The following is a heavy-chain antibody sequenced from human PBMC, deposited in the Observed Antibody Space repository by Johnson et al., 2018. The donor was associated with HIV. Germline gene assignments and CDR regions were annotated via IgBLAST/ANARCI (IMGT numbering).Heavy chain of an antibody. V-gene: IGHV3-23*04. CDR1: GFTFSSYA. J-gene: IGHJ3*02. CDR2: ISGSGGST. Sequence: VQVVESGGGLVQPGGSLRLSCAASGFTFSSYAMSWVRQAPGKGLEWVSAISGSGGSTYYADSVKGRFTISRDNSKNSLYLQMNSLRAEDTAVYYCAREKGAKGSSPSAFDIWGQGTMVTVSS. CDR3: AREKGAKGSSPSAFDI. D-gene: IGHD6-13*01.